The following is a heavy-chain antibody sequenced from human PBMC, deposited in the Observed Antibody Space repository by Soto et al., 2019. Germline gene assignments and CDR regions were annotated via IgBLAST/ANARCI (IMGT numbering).Heavy chain of an antibody. D-gene: IGHD3-16*02. V-gene: IGHV3-7*05. CDR2: IKQDGSEK. CDR1: GFTFSSYW. Sequence: GGSLRLSCAASGFTFSSYWMSWVRQAPGKGLEWVANIKQDGSEKYYVDSVKGRFTISRDNAKNSLYLQMNSLRAEDTAVYYCAREPQPDYDYIWGSYRLNYFDYWGQGTLVTVSS. CDR3: AREPQPDYDYIWGSYRLNYFDY. J-gene: IGHJ4*02.